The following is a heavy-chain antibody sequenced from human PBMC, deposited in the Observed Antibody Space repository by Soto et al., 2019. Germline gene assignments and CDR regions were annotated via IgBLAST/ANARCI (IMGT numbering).Heavy chain of an antibody. CDR2: ISYDGSNK. Sequence: QVQLVESGGGVVQPGRSLRLSCAASGFTFSSYAMHWVRQAPGKGLEWVAVISYDGSNKYYADSVKGRFTISRDNSKNTLYLQMNSLRAEDTAVYYCASVWDSSSPGWVCAYLGQGTLVTVSS. CDR3: ASVWDSSSPGWVCAY. V-gene: IGHV3-30-3*01. CDR1: GFTFSSYA. J-gene: IGHJ4*02. D-gene: IGHD6-6*01.